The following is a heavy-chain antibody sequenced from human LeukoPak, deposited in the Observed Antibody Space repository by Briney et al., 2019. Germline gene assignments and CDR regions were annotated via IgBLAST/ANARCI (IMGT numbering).Heavy chain of an antibody. D-gene: IGHD5-12*01. CDR3: ARVSAGVGYDWRYYYYTDV. CDR1: GFTFSSYW. J-gene: IGHJ6*03. Sequence: GGSLRLSCAASGFTFSSYWMSWVRQAPGKGLEWVANIKQDGSEKYYVDSVKGRFTISRDNAKTSLYLQMNSLRAEDTAVYYCARVSAGVGYDWRYYYYTDVWGKGTTVTVSS. V-gene: IGHV3-7*01. CDR2: IKQDGSEK.